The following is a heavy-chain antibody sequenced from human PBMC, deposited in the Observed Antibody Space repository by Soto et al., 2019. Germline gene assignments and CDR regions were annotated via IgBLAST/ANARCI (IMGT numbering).Heavy chain of an antibody. CDR1: GYTFTSYY. D-gene: IGHD2-21*02. CDR3: ARDKSYCGGDCYLFYYYYYGMDV. Sequence: GASVKVSCKASGYTFTSYYMHWVRQASGQGLEWMGIINPSGGSTSYAQKFQGRVTMTRDTSTSTVYMELSSLRSEDTAVYYCARDKSYCGGDCYLFYYYYYGMDVWGQGTTVTVSS. V-gene: IGHV1-46*01. J-gene: IGHJ6*02. CDR2: INPSGGST.